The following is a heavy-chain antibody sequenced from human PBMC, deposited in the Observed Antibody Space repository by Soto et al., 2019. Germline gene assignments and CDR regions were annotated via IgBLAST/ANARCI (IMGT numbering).Heavy chain of an antibody. CDR1: GGSFSGYY. CDR2: INHSGST. J-gene: IGHJ4*02. V-gene: IGHV4-34*01. D-gene: IGHD3-22*01. CDR3: ARVPVYYYDSSGYGAQYDY. Sequence: PSETLSLTCAVYGGSFSGYYWSWIRQPPGKGLEWIGEINHSGSTNYNPSLKSRVTISVDTSKNQFSLKLSSVTAADTAVYYCARVPVYYYDSSGYGAQYDYWGQGTLVTVSS.